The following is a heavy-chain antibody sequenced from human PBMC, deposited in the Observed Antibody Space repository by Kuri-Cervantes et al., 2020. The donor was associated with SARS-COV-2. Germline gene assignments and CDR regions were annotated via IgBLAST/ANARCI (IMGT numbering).Heavy chain of an antibody. Sequence: GGSLRLSCAASGFTFSSYWMSWVRQAPGKGLEWVANIKQDGSEKYYVDSVKGRFTISRDNAKNTLYLQMNSLRAEDTGVFYCARGLGSGSGWNLDLWGRGTLVTVSS. D-gene: IGHD6-19*01. CDR3: ARGLGSGSGWNLDL. V-gene: IGHV3-7*01. CDR2: IKQDGSEK. CDR1: GFTFSSYW. J-gene: IGHJ2*01.